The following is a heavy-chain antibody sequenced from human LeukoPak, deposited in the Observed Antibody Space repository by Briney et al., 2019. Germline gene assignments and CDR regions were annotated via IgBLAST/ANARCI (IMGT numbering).Heavy chain of an antibody. V-gene: IGHV4-59*01. CDR1: GGSISTYY. CDR3: ARGGWSLDL. D-gene: IGHD1-26*01. Sequence: SETLSLTCTVSGGSISTYYWNWIRQPPGKGLEWIGYIYHSGSTNYNPSLQSRVTISVDTSKNQFSLKLTSVTAADTAVYFCARGGWSLDLWGRGTLVAVSS. CDR2: IYHSGST. J-gene: IGHJ2*01.